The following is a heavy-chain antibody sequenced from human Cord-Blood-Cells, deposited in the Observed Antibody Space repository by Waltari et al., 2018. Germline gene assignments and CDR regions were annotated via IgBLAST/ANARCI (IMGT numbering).Heavy chain of an antibody. J-gene: IGHJ5*02. CDR1: GYTFTGYY. CDR2: INPNSGGT. D-gene: IGHD3-10*01. CDR3: ARASELLWFGEFNWFDP. Sequence: QVQLVQSGAEVKKPGASVKVSCKASGYTFTGYYMHWVRQAPGQGLEWMGWINPNSGGTNYAQKFQGRVTMTRDTSISTAYMELSRLRSDDTAVYYCARASELLWFGEFNWFDPWGQGTLVTVSS. V-gene: IGHV1-2*02.